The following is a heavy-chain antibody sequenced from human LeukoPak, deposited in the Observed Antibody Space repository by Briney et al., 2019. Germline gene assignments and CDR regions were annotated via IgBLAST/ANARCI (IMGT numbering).Heavy chain of an antibody. CDR2: LNPNTGGT. V-gene: IGHV1-2*02. CDR3: VRDRNGYDFVH. Sequence: ASVKVSCKASGYTFTGYYVHWMRQAPGQGLEWMGWLNPNTGGTIYAQKFQGRVTITRDTSISTAYMDLSRLRSDDTAVYYCVRDRNGYDFVHWGQGALVTVSS. CDR1: GYTFTGYY. D-gene: IGHD5-12*01. J-gene: IGHJ4*02.